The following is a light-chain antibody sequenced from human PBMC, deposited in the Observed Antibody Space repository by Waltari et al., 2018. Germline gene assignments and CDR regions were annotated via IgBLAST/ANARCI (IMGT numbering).Light chain of an antibody. J-gene: IGKJ4*01. CDR2: DAS. Sequence: EIVLTQSPATLSLSSGVRATLSCRASQGVSSSLAWHQQRPGQAPRLLIYDASNRATVSPARFSGSGSGTDFTLTISSLEPEDFAVYYCQQRSSWPLTFGGGTKVEVK. CDR1: QGVSSS. CDR3: QQRSSWPLT. V-gene: IGKV3-11*01.